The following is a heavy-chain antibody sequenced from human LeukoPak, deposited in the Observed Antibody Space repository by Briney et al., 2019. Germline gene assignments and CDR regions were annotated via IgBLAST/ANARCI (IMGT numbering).Heavy chain of an antibody. CDR2: INPDGSDT. D-gene: IGHD3-10*01. CDR3: VRWGVEADMAD. CDR1: GFPLGILR. J-gene: IGHJ4*02. Sequence: GGPWRLPWKPSGFPLGILRRPGPPDSPGRGLEWVANINPDGSDTYYVDSVKGRFTIARDNAKNSIFLQMNSLRAEETAVYHCVRWGVEADMADWGQGTLVTVSS. V-gene: IGHV3-7*01.